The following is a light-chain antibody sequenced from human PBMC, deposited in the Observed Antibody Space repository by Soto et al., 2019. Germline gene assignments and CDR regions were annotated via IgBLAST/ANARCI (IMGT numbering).Light chain of an antibody. Sequence: QSVLSQPPSASGAPGQRVTISCSGSSSNIGSNCVYWYQQLPGTAPKLLIYRTDQRPSGVPDRFSGSKPGASASLVISGLRSEDEADYYCAAWDNSLRWVFGGGTKLTVL. J-gene: IGLJ3*02. CDR2: RTD. CDR1: SSNIGSNC. V-gene: IGLV1-47*01. CDR3: AAWDNSLRWV.